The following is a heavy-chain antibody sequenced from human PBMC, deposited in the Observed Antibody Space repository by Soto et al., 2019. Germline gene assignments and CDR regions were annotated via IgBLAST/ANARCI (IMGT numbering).Heavy chain of an antibody. Sequence: GGSLRLSCAASGFIFSNAWINWVRQAPGKRLEWVGRIKSKADGGTTDFAAPVKGRFAISRDDSKNMMYMEMSSLRTEDTSVYYCTTDSYINMPIVRFDYCGHGTLVTVSS. D-gene: IGHD2-2*01. V-gene: IGHV3-15*07. CDR1: GFIFSNAW. J-gene: IGHJ4*01. CDR2: IKSKADGGTT. CDR3: TTDSYINMPIVRFDY.